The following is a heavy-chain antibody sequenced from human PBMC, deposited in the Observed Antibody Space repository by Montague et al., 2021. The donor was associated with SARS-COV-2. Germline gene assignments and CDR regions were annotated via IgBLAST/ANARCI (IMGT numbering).Heavy chain of an antibody. CDR2: IYYSGST. CDR3: ASERIDGSGSYYNPFLLGGY. Sequence: SETLSLTCTVSGGSISSSSYYWGWIRQPPGKGLEWIGSIYYSGSTYYNPSLKSRVTISVDTSKNQFSLKLSSVTAAGTAVYYCASERIDGSGSYYNPFLLGGYWGRGTLVTVSS. D-gene: IGHD3-10*01. J-gene: IGHJ4*02. CDR1: GGSISSSSYY. V-gene: IGHV4-39*01.